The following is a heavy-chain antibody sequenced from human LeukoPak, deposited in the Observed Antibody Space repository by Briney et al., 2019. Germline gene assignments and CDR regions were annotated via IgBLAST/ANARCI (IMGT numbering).Heavy chain of an antibody. V-gene: IGHV1-2*02. CDR1: GYTFTGTY. D-gene: IGHD2/OR15-2a*01. Sequence: ASVKDSCQTSGYTFTGTYVHWVRQAPGQGLEWMGWINPNGGGTNYAQKFQGRVTLTRDTSISTAYIQLSRLRSDDTAVYFCASFLALATNAFVVWGQGTMVTVSS. CDR3: ASFLALATNAFVV. CDR2: INPNGGGT. J-gene: IGHJ3*01.